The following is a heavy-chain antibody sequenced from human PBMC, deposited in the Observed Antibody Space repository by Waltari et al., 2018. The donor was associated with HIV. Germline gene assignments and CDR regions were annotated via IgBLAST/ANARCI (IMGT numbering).Heavy chain of an antibody. D-gene: IGHD3-22*01. CDR1: GGSLSSYY. J-gene: IGHJ5*02. CDR2: IYYSGST. Sequence: QVQLQESGPGLVKPSETLSLPCTVSGGSLSSYYWSWIRQTPGKGLEWIGYIYYSGSTNYNPSLKSRVTISVDTSKNQFSLKLSSVTAADTAVYYCARDYYDSSGYYYGYSPWGQGTLVTVSS. CDR3: ARDYYDSSGYYYGYSP. V-gene: IGHV4-59*01.